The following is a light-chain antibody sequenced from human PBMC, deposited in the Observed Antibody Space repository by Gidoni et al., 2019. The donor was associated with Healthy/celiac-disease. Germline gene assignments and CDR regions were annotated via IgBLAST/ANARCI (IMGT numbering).Light chain of an antibody. Sequence: QTVVTQAPSLTVSPVGTVTLTCASSTGAVTSGYYPNWFQQKPGPAPRALIYSTSNQHSWTPALFSGSLLGGKAALTLSGVQPEDEAEYYCLLYYGGAWVFGGGTKLTVL. V-gene: IGLV7-43*01. J-gene: IGLJ3*02. CDR1: TGAVTSGYY. CDR2: STS. CDR3: LLYYGGAWV.